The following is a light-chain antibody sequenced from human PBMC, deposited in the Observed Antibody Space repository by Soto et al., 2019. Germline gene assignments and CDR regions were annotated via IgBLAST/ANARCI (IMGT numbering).Light chain of an antibody. CDR1: QSVRSTY. Sequence: EIVLTQSPGTLSLSPGERATLSCRASQSVRSTYLAWYQQKPGQAPRLLIYGASSRATGIPDRFSGSGSGTDFTLNLSRLEPEDFAVYYCQQYANSPLTFGGGTKVEIK. CDR2: GAS. CDR3: QQYANSPLT. J-gene: IGKJ4*01. V-gene: IGKV3-20*01.